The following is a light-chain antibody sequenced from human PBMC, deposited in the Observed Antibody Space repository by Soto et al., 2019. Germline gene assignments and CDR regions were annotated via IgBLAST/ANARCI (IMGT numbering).Light chain of an antibody. CDR1: QSLGHRDGLAY. Sequence: DVMMYKSPLSLPVTPVPPASISCRANQSLGHRDGLAYFRWFQPRXGRSPRXXIYKVSNRESGVPARFSGSGAGTDFALKISRVDAEDVGVSYCKQGTHLPITFGQGTRLEIK. J-gene: IGKJ5*01. CDR2: KVS. V-gene: IGKV2-30*02. CDR3: KQGTHLPIT.